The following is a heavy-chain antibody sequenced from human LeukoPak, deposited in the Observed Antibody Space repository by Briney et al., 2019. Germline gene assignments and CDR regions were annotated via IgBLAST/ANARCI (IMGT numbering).Heavy chain of an antibody. CDR1: GFTFSSYG. V-gene: IGHV3-30*18. J-gene: IGHJ4*02. CDR3: AKDSRRPGIFGVVIIGAPFDY. Sequence: GGPLRLSCAASGFTFSSYGMHWVRQAPGKGLEWVAVISYDGSNKYYADSVKGRFTISRDNSKSTLYLQMNSLRAEDTAVYYCAKDSRRPGIFGVVIIGAPFDYWGQGTLVTVSS. D-gene: IGHD3-3*01. CDR2: ISYDGSNK.